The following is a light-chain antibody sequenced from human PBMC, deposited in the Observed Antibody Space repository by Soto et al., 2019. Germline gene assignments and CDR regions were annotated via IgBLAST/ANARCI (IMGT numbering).Light chain of an antibody. CDR1: QSVSSN. J-gene: IGKJ1*01. CDR3: QQYGSSPWT. Sequence: IVIAQSPVTLSGSPGERATLSCRASQSVSSNLAWYQQKPGQAPSLLIYGASSRATGIPDRFSGRGSGTGFTLTISTLEPEDFALYHCQQYGSSPWTFGQGTKVDIK. V-gene: IGKV3-20*01. CDR2: GAS.